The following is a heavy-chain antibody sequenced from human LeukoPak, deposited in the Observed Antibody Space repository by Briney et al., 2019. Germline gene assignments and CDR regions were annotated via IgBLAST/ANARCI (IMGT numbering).Heavy chain of an antibody. CDR2: IFHTGST. CDR3: ARGGYMSNWFEH. D-gene: IGHD5-12*01. CDR1: GDSISSGNY. Sequence: SETLSLTCTVSGDSISSGNYWGWIRQPPGKGLEWIGSIFHTGSTYFNLSLKSRVTFSVDTSKKQFSLNLNSVTAADTAVYYCARGGYMSNWFEHWGQGTPVTVSS. J-gene: IGHJ5*02. V-gene: IGHV4-38-2*02.